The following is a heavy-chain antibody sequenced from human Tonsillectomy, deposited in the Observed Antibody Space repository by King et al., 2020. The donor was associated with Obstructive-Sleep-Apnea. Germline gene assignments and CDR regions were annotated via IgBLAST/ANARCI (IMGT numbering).Heavy chain of an antibody. CDR3: AKVSRDGGIVEVPTAKEYYYYYYDLDV. D-gene: IGHD2-2*01. CDR1: GFTFRSYA. V-gene: IGHV3-23*04. Sequence: EAQLVQSGGGLVQPGGSLRLSCAVSGFTFRSYAMNWVRQAPGKGREWVSTLGGSDGSTYYADSVKVRFTISRENSKNTLYLQMNSRRVEDTAEYYCAKVSRDGGIVEVPTAKEYYYYYYDLDVWGQGTTVTVSS. J-gene: IGHJ6*02. CDR2: LGGSDGST.